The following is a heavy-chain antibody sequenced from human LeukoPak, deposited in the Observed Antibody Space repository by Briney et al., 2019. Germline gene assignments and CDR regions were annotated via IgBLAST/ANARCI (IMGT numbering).Heavy chain of an antibody. V-gene: IGHV4-59*08. CDR1: GGSISSYY. J-gene: IGHJ4*02. CDR2: IYYSGST. D-gene: IGHD5-12*01. Sequence: SETLSLTCTVSGGSISSYYWSWIRQPPGKGPEWIGYIYYSGSTNYNPSLKSRVTISVDTSKNQFSLKLSSVTAAGTAVYYCARQGYSAYEILDYWGQGTLVTVSS. CDR3: ARQGYSAYEILDY.